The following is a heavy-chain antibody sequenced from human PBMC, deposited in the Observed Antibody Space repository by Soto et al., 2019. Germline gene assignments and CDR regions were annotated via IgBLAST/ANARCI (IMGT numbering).Heavy chain of an antibody. D-gene: IGHD3-10*01. Sequence: QVRLVQSGAEVKKPGASVKVSCKASGYVFISYGISWVRQAPGQGLEWMGWISRHNGNTNYAQKFQGRVTMTTDASTSTAYMELRSLRSDDTAVYYCARDLDGSGSYYTDYWGQGTLVTVSS. CDR1: GYVFISYG. V-gene: IGHV1-18*01. CDR2: ISRHNGNT. CDR3: ARDLDGSGSYYTDY. J-gene: IGHJ4*02.